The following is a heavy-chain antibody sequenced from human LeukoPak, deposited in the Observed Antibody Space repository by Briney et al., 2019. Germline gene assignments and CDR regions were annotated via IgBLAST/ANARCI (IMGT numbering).Heavy chain of an antibody. Sequence: GESLKISCKGPGYSFTSYWIGWVRQMPGKGLEWMGIIYPGDSDTRYSPSFQGQVTISADKSISTAYLQWSSLKASDTAMYYCARQYCSSTSCYQDYYGMDVWGQGTTVTVSS. CDR1: GYSFTSYW. D-gene: IGHD2-2*01. J-gene: IGHJ6*02. CDR3: ARQYCSSTSCYQDYYGMDV. CDR2: IYPGDSDT. V-gene: IGHV5-51*01.